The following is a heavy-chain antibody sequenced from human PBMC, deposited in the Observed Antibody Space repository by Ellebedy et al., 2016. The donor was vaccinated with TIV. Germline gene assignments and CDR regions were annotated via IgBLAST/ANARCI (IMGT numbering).Heavy chain of an antibody. V-gene: IGHV4-59*01. Sequence: SETLSLXCTVSGGSISSYYWSWIRQPPGKGLEWIGYIYYSGSTNYNPSLKSRVTISVDTSKNQFSLKLSSVTAADTAVYYCARDRPTGGGMDVWGQGTTVTVSS. CDR3: ARDRPTGGGMDV. D-gene: IGHD4-17*01. J-gene: IGHJ6*02. CDR1: GGSISSYY. CDR2: IYYSGST.